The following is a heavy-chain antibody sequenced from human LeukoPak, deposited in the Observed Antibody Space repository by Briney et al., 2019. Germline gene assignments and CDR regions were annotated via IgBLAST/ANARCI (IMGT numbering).Heavy chain of an antibody. Sequence: GGSLRLSCVASGFIFDDYAMHWVRRPPGKGLEWVSLITGDGSSTYYADSVKGRFSISRDNSKNSLYLQMNSLGVEDTALYYCARDDAFDLWGQGTMVTVSS. J-gene: IGHJ3*01. CDR2: ITGDGSST. CDR3: ARDDAFDL. V-gene: IGHV3-43*02. CDR1: GFIFDDYA.